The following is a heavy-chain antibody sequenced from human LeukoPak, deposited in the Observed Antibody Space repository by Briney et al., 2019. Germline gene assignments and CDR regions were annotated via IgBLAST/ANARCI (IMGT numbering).Heavy chain of an antibody. J-gene: IGHJ4*02. V-gene: IGHV4-39*01. CDR2: IYYSGST. D-gene: IGHD3-10*01. CDR3: ARHVAPTIPLIRGVNSNINFVVH. CDR1: GGSISSTTYS. Sequence: SETLSLTCTVSGGSISSTTYSWGWIRQPPGKGLEWIGSIYYSGSTYYNPSLKSRVTISVDTSKNQFSLKLSSVTAADTAVYYCARHVAPTIPLIRGVNSNINFVVHWGQGTLVTVSS.